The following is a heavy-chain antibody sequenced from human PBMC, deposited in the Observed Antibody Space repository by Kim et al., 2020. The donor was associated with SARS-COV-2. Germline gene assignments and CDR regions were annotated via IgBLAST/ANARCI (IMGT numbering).Heavy chain of an antibody. J-gene: IGHJ4*02. CDR2: IYYSGST. CDR3: ARTCPRGGLDY. Sequence: SETLSLTCTVSGGSVSSGSYYWRWIRQPPGKGLEWIGYIYYSGSTNYNPSLKSRVTISVDTSKNQFSLKLRSVTTADTAVYYCARTCPRGGLDYWGQGTLVTVAS. V-gene: IGHV4-61*01. CDR1: GGSVSSGSYY. D-gene: IGHD6-25*01.